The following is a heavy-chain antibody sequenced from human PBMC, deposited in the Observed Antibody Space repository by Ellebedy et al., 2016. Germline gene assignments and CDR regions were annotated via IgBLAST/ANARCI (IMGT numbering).Heavy chain of an antibody. V-gene: IGHV3-15*01. CDR3: STFKSVTTSTYFDS. CDR1: GIAFRNDW. CDR2: VKSKSDSETT. Sequence: GGSLRLSCAVSGIAFRNDWMGWVRQAPGKGLEWVGRVKSKSDSETTDYAAPVRGRLTISRDDSKNTLYLQMNSLKTEDTALYYCSTFKSVTTSTYFDSWGQGTLVTVSS. D-gene: IGHD4-17*01. J-gene: IGHJ4*02.